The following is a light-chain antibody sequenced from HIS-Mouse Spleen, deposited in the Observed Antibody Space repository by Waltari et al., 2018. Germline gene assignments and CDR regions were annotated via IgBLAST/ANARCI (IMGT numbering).Light chain of an antibody. V-gene: IGLV2-23*03. Sequence: QSALTQPASVSGSPGQSITIPCTGTSSDAGSYNLVSWYQQHPGKAPKLMIYEGSKRPSGVSTRFSGSKSGNTASLTISGLQAEDEADYYCCSYAGSSTLWVFGGGTKLTVL. CDR1: SSDAGSYNL. J-gene: IGLJ3*02. CDR3: CSYAGSSTLWV. CDR2: EGS.